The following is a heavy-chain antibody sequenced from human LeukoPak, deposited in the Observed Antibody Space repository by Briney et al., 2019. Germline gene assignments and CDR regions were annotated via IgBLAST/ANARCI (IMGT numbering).Heavy chain of an antibody. CDR2: INPGGDNT. D-gene: IGHD6-19*01. CDR3: ARAEDFSVAGHCDY. CDR1: GYTFTGYY. Sequence: GASVKVSCKASGYTFTGYYMHWVRQAPGQGLEWMGLINPGGDNTDYAQNFQGRVTMTRDTSTSTVYMGLSRLRSDDTAVYYCARAEDFSVAGHCDYWGQGTLVTVSS. V-gene: IGHV1-46*01. J-gene: IGHJ4*02.